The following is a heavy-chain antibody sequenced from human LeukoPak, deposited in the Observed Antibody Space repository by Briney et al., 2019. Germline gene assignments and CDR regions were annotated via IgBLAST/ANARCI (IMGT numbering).Heavy chain of an antibody. Sequence: SETLSLTCAVYGGSFSGYYWSWIRQPPGKGLEWIGEINHSGSTNYNPSLKSRVTISVDTSKNQFSLKLSSVTAADTAVYYCARYPVVPAAIDYWGQGTLVTVSS. CDR2: INHSGST. J-gene: IGHJ4*02. CDR1: GGSFSGYY. D-gene: IGHD2-2*01. V-gene: IGHV4-34*01. CDR3: ARYPVVPAAIDY.